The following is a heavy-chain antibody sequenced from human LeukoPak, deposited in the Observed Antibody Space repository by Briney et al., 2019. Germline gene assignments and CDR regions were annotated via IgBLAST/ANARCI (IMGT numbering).Heavy chain of an antibody. V-gene: IGHV4-39*07. CDR1: GGSISSSSYY. CDR2: IYYSGST. CDR3: ARALNRAERWLQLEYFDY. J-gene: IGHJ4*02. D-gene: IGHD5-24*01. Sequence: SETLSLTCTVSGGSISSSSYYWGWIRQPPGKGLEWIGSIYYSGSTYYNPSLKSRVTISVDTSKNQFSLKLSSVTAADTAVYYCARALNRAERWLQLEYFDYWGQGTLVTVSS.